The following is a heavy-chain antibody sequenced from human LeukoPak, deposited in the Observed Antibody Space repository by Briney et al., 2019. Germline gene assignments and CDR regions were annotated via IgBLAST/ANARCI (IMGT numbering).Heavy chain of an antibody. V-gene: IGHV3-30*02. J-gene: IGHJ4*02. D-gene: IGHD1-26*01. CDR1: GFTFSSYG. CDR2: IRYDGSNR. Sequence: GGSLRLSCAASGFTFSSYGMHWVRQAPGKGLEWVAFIRYDGSNRYYADSVKGRFTISRDNSKNTLYLQMNSLRAEDTAVYYCAKNGIVGATISAADYWGQGTLVTVSS. CDR3: AKNGIVGATISAADY.